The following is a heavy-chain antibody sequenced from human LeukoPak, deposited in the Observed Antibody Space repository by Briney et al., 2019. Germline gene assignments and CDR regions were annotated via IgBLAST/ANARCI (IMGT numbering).Heavy chain of an antibody. J-gene: IGHJ4*02. CDR1: GFTFSDYY. CDR2: ISNGGSTI. D-gene: IGHD6-19*01. CDR3: ARRSASGWFYFDY. V-gene: IGHV3-11*01. Sequence: GGSLRLSCAASGFTFSDYYMSWIRQAPGKGLEWVLYISNGGSTIYYADSVKGRFTISRDNAKNSLYLQMNSLRAEDTAIYYCARRSASGWFYFDYWGQGTLVTVSS.